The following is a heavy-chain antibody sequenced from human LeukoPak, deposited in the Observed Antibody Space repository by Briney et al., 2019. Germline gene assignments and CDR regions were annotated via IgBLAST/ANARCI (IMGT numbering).Heavy chain of an antibody. V-gene: IGHV3-7*01. CDR1: GFTLRTYW. Sequence: GGSLRLSCAAPGFTLRTYWMSWVRQAPGKGLEWVASIKRDGSETYYVDPVKGRFTISRDNAKNSLYLQMNSLRAEDTAVYHCVREASGGTRGVSGAFDIWGQGTLVTVSS. D-gene: IGHD6-13*01. J-gene: IGHJ3*02. CDR3: VREASGGTRGVSGAFDI. CDR2: IKRDGSET.